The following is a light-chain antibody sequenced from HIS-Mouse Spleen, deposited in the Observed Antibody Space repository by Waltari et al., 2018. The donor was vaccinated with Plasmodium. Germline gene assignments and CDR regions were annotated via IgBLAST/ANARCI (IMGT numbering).Light chain of an antibody. CDR3: MIWHSSAWV. CDR1: SGINFGTYR. CDR2: YKSDSDK. V-gene: IGLV5-45*02. Sequence: QAVLTQPSSLSASPGASATLTCTLRSGINFGTYRLSWYQQQPGSPPQYLLRYKSDSDKQQGSGVPSRFSGSKDASANAGILLISGLQSEDEADYYCMIWHSSAWVFGGGTKLTVL. J-gene: IGLJ3*02.